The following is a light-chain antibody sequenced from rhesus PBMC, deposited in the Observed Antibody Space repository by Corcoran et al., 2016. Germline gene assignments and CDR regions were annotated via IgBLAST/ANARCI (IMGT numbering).Light chain of an antibody. CDR2: AAS. V-gene: IGKV1-28*02. Sequence: DIQMTQSPSSLSASVGDTVTITCRASQGISNYLNWFRQKPGKAPKLLIYAASSLESGVPTRFSGSGSGIEFTLTISILQPEDFATYYCLQHNSYPYSFGQGSKVEIK. CDR1: QGISNY. J-gene: IGKJ2*01. CDR3: LQHNSYPYS.